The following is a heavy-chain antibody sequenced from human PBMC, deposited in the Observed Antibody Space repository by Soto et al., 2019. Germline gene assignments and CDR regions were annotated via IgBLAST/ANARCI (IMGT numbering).Heavy chain of an antibody. V-gene: IGHV3-49*03. J-gene: IGHJ5*02. D-gene: IGHD3-22*01. CDR3: TYYYDSSGYSNWFDP. CDR1: GFTFGDYA. CDR2: IRSKAYGGTT. Sequence: GGSLRLSCTASGFTFGDYAMSWFRQAPGKGLERVGFIRSKAYGGTTEYAASVKGRFTISRDDSKSIAYLQMNSLKTEDTAVYYCTYYYDSSGYSNWFDPWGQGTLVTVSS.